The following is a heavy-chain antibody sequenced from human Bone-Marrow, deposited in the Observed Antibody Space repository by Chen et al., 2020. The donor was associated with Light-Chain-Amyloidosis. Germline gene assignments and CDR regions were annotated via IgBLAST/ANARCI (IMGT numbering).Heavy chain of an antibody. CDR3: ASYSSSSYYYYGMDV. J-gene: IGHJ6*02. CDR2: IKQDGSEK. V-gene: IGHV3-7*01. CDR1: GFTFSSYW. D-gene: IGHD6-6*01. Sequence: EVQLVESGGGLVQPGGSLRLSCAASGFTFSSYWMSWVRQAPGKGLEWVGNIKQDGSEKYYVDSVKGRFTISRDNAKNSLYLQMNSLRAEDTAVYYCASYSSSSYYYYGMDVWGQGTTVTVSS.